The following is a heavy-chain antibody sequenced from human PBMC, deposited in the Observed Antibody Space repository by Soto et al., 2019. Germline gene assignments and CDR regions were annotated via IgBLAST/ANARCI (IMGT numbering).Heavy chain of an antibody. CDR2: ISSSSSYI. CDR3: ARERQGSGYVDY. CDR1: GFTFSSYS. D-gene: IGHD6-19*01. V-gene: IGHV3-21*01. J-gene: IGHJ4*02. Sequence: PGGSLRLSCAASGFTFSSYSMNWVRQAPGKGLEWVSSISSSSSYIYYADSVKGRFTISRDNAKNSLYLQMNSLRAEDTAVYYCARERQGSGYVDYWGQGTLVTVSS.